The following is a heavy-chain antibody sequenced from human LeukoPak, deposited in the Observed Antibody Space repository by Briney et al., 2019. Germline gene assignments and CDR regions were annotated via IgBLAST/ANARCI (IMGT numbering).Heavy chain of an antibody. V-gene: IGHV3-7*01. J-gene: IGHJ4*02. D-gene: IGHD1-26*01. CDR1: GFTFTRYW. CDR2: IKQDGSEK. Sequence: PGGSLRLSCAAAGFTFTRYWMSWVRQAPGKGLEWVADIKQDGSEKYYVDSVKGRFTISRDNAKNSLYLQMNSLRAEDTAAYNCARDRIVGATNFDYWGQGTLVTVSS. CDR3: ARDRIVGATNFDY.